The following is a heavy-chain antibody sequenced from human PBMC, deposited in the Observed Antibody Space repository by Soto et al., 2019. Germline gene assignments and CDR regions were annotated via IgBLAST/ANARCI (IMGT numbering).Heavy chain of an antibody. D-gene: IGHD3-9*01. J-gene: IGHJ4*02. CDR2: IIPIFGTA. V-gene: IGHV1-69*01. CDR3: ARDRHDILTCYSFDY. CDR1: GGTFSSYA. Sequence: QVQLVQSGAEVKKPGSSVKVSCKASGGTFSSYAISWVRQAPGQGLEWMGGIIPIFGTANYAQKFQGRVTITADESTSTAYMELSSLRSEDTAIYYCARDRHDILTCYSFDYWGQGTLVTVSS.